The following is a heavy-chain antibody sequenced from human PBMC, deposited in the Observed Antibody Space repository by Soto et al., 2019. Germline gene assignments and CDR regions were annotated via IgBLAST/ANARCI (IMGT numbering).Heavy chain of an antibody. J-gene: IGHJ6*02. V-gene: IGHV1-69*13. CDR3: ARSALELRGGNYYYYGMGV. D-gene: IGHD1-7*01. CDR1: GGTFSSYA. CDR2: IIPIFGTA. Sequence: ASVKVSCKASGGTFSSYAISWVRQAPGQGLEWMGGIIPIFGTANYAQKFQGRVTITADESTSTAYMELSSLRSEDTAVYYCARSALELRGGNYYYYGMGVWGQGTTVTVSS.